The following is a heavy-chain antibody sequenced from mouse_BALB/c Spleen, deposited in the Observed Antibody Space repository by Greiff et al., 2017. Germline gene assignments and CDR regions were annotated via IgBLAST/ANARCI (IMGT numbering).Heavy chain of an antibody. V-gene: IGHV1S56*01. CDR2: IYPGDGST. J-gene: IGHJ1*01. CDR3: ARSGYYGSSHWYFDV. CDR1: GYTFTSYD. Sequence: VQLVESGPELVKPGALVKISCKASGYTFTSYDINWVKQRPGQGLEWIGWIYPGDGSTKYNEKFKGKATLTADKSASTAYMQRSSLTSENSAVYFCARSGYYGSSHWYFDVWGAGTTVTVSS. D-gene: IGHD1-1*01.